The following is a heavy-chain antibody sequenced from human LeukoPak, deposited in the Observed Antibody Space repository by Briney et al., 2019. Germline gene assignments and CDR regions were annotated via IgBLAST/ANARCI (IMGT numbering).Heavy chain of an antibody. CDR2: ISPTGSTT. J-gene: IGHJ4*02. CDR3: ARGPNSNWSGLDF. CDR1: GFSFSGHW. Sequence: GGFLRLPCTASGFSFSGHWMHWARQLPGKGLVWVSRISPTGSTTSYADSVKGRFTVSRDNAKNTLYLQVNNLRAEDTAVYYCARGPNSNWSGLDFWGQGTLLTVSS. V-gene: IGHV3-74*01. D-gene: IGHD6-6*01.